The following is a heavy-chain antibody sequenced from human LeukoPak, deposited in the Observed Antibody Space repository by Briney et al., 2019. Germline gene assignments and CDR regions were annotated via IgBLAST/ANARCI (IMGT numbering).Heavy chain of an antibody. D-gene: IGHD2-2*01. J-gene: IGHJ4*02. CDR2: ISAYNGNT. CDR3: ARDISVVPAAIRSDY. Sequence: PGASVKVSCKASGYTFTSYGISWVRQAPGQGLEWMGWISAYNGNTNYAQKLQGRVTMTTDTSTSTAYMELRSLRSDDTAVYYCARDISVVPAAIRSDYWGQGTLVTVSS. CDR1: GYTFTSYG. V-gene: IGHV1-18*01.